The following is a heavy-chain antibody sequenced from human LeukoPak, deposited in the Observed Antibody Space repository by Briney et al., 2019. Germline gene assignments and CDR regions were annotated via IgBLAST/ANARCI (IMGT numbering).Heavy chain of an antibody. J-gene: IGHJ4*02. D-gene: IGHD6-13*01. Sequence: PAASVKVSCKASGYTFTMNGITWVRQATGQGLEWMGWMNPNSGNTGYAQKFQGRVTMTRNTSISTAYMELSSLRSEDTAVYYCARGEGIAAAGTWGQGTLVTVSS. V-gene: IGHV1-8*01. CDR1: GYTFTMNG. CDR2: MNPNSGNT. CDR3: ARGEGIAAAGT.